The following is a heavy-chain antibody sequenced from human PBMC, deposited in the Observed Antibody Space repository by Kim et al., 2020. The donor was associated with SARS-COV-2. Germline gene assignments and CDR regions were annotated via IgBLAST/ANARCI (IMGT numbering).Heavy chain of an antibody. D-gene: IGHD3-16*01. CDR3: SRGLYDY. V-gene: IGHV3-49*02. J-gene: IGHJ4*02. Sequence: GGTTEYAASVKGKFTSSRDDSGSVAYLQMNSLQTEDTAVYYCSRGLYDYWGQGTLVTVSS. CDR2: GGTT.